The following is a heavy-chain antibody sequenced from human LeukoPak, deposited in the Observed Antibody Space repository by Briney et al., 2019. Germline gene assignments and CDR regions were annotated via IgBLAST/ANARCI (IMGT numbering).Heavy chain of an antibody. J-gene: IGHJ4*02. CDR1: GFTFSSYW. CDR3: ARDTEAFDY. Sequence: GESLRLSCVASGFTFSSYWMSWVRQAPGRGLEGVAYMKQDGSEKYYVDSVKGRFTIFRNNATNSLYLQMNSLRAEDTAVYYCARDTEAFDYWGQGTLVTVSS. CDR2: MKQDGSEK. V-gene: IGHV3-7*03.